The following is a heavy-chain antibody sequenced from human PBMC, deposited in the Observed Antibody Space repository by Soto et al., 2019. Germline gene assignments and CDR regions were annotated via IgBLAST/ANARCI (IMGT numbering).Heavy chain of an antibody. V-gene: IGHV3-7*03. CDR1: GFSLIPYW. CDR2: IKQDGSER. CDR3: ARGGVHYYDNSYDY. Sequence: EVLLVESGGGLVQPGGSLRLSCAASGFSLIPYWMSWVRQAPGKGLEWVANIKQDGSERNYVNSVKGRFTISRDNAKNSVYLEMNSLIAEDTAVYYCARGGVHYYDNSYDYWGQGTLVTASS. J-gene: IGHJ4*02. D-gene: IGHD3-22*01.